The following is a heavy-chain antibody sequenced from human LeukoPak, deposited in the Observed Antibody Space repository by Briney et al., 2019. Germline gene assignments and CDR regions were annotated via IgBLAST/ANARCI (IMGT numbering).Heavy chain of an antibody. CDR1: GFTFSSYD. V-gene: IGHV3-13*04. J-gene: IGHJ4*02. Sequence: GGSLRLSCAASGFTFSSYDMHWVRHTTGKGLEWVSAIGTAGDTYHPGSGKGRFTISRENAKNSLYLQMNSLRAGDTAVYYCARGGYSSGGYYFDYWGQGTLVTVSS. D-gene: IGHD6-19*01. CDR2: IGTAGDT. CDR3: ARGGYSSGGYYFDY.